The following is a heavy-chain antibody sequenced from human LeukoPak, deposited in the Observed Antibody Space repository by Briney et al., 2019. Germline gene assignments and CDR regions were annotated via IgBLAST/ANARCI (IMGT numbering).Heavy chain of an antibody. CDR1: GYTFTSYG. CDR2: ISAYNGNT. V-gene: IGHV1-18*01. Sequence: ASVKVSCKASGYTFTSYGISWVRQAPGQGLEWMGWISAYNGNTNYAQKLQGRVTMTTDTSTSTAYMELRSLRSDDTAVYYCARDYYDSSGYYERFDYWGQGTLVTVSS. D-gene: IGHD3-22*01. CDR3: ARDYYDSSGYYERFDY. J-gene: IGHJ4*02.